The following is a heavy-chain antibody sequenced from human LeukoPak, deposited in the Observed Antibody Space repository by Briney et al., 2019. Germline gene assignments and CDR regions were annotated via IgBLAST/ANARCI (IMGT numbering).Heavy chain of an antibody. D-gene: IGHD3-3*01. CDR1: GGSMSSGVHS. CDR2: VYHNGVA. Sequence: SETLSLTCAVSGGSMSSGVHSWGWIRQPPGEGLEWIGNVYHNGVAYLNPSLKSRVTISVDTSKNQFSLKLSSVTAADTAVYYCARGSAISGYYMGFDYWGQGTLVTVSS. J-gene: IGHJ4*02. CDR3: ARGSAISGYYMGFDY. V-gene: IGHV4-30-2*01.